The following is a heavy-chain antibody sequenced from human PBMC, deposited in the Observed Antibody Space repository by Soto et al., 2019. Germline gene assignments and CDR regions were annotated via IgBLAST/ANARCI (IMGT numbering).Heavy chain of an antibody. CDR1: GNTCTIYW. D-gene: IGHD4-17*01. Sequence: XESLKVSCKFSGNTCTIYWSGLVLQMPGKGLEWMGIIYPSDSDTRYSPSFQGQVTISADQSINTAYLQWDSLKASDTAIYYCERPANTVADHFDLWGQGTPVTVSS. CDR2: IYPSDSDT. V-gene: IGHV5-51*01. CDR3: ERPANTVADHFDL. J-gene: IGHJ4*02.